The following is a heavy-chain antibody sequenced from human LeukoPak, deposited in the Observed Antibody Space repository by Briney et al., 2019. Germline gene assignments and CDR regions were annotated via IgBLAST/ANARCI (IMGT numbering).Heavy chain of an antibody. V-gene: IGHV3-23*01. CDR1: GFTFSSHG. CDR2: ISGSGGST. Sequence: GGSLRLSCAASGFTFSSHGMSWVRQAPGKGLEWVSVISGSGGSTYYADSVKGRFTISRDNSKHTLYLQMNSLRAEDTAVYFCAKDGGDYFDYWGQGTLVTVSS. D-gene: IGHD3-3*01. J-gene: IGHJ4*02. CDR3: AKDGGDYFDY.